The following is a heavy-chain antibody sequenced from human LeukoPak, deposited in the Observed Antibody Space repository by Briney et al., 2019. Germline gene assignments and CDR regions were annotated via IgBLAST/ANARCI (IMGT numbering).Heavy chain of an antibody. CDR2: ISWNSGSI. CDR3: AKGGYGGQPNPRFDP. D-gene: IGHD4-23*01. V-gene: IGHV3-9*01. J-gene: IGHJ5*02. Sequence: GGSLRLSCAASGFTLDDYAMHWVRQAPGKGLEWVSGISWNSGSIGYADSVKGRFTISRDNAKNSLYLQTNSLRAEDTALYYCAKGGYGGQPNPRFDPWGQGTLVTVSS. CDR1: GFTLDDYA.